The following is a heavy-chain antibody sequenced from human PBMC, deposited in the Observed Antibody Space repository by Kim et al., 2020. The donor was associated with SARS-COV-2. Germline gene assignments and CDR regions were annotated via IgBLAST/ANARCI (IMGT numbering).Heavy chain of an antibody. D-gene: IGHD2-2*01. Sequence: VKGRFTISRDYTKNSLYLQMNSLRVENTAVYYCAREQSASRRWGYYYGMDVWGQGTTVTVSS. V-gene: IGHV3-11*06. CDR3: AREQSASRRWGYYYGMDV. J-gene: IGHJ6*02.